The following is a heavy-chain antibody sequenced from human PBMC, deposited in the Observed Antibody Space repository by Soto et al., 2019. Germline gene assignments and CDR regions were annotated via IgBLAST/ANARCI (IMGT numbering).Heavy chain of an antibody. Sequence: EGQLLESGGGLVQPGGSLRLSCAASGFTFSTYWMHLVRQGPGKGLVWLSRIHGDGSTTEYSDSVKGRFTVSRGHAKNTLYRQLHSLSVEGTSVYSCARGDNPDYGGQGTLVTVSS. CDR1: GFTFSTYW. CDR3: ARGDNPDY. V-gene: IGHV3-74*03. J-gene: IGHJ4*02. D-gene: IGHD1-20*01. CDR2: IHGDGSTT.